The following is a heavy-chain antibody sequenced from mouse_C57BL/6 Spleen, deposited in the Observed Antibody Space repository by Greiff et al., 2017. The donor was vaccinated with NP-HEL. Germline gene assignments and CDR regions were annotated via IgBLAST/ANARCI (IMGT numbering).Heavy chain of an antibody. Sequence: EVQLVESGGDLVKPGGSLKLSCAASGFTFSSYGMSWVRQTPDKRLEWVATISSGGSYTYYPDSVKGRFTISRDNAKNTLYLQMSSLKSEDTAMYYCARHGGGPLYYFDYWGQGTTLTVSS. CDR1: GFTFSSYG. CDR3: ARHGGGPLYYFDY. V-gene: IGHV5-6*01. CDR2: ISSGGSYT. D-gene: IGHD3-3*01. J-gene: IGHJ2*01.